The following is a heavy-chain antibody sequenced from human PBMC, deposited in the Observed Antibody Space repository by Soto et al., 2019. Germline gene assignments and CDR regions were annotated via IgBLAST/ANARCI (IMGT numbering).Heavy chain of an antibody. Sequence: LRLSCEVSGSSIGGNPMSWVRQAPGQGLEWVASIHTVGSTYYADSVQGRFTISRDNSKNTLFLQMNSLRVGDTAIYFCARGLNDDSWGQGTLVTVSS. D-gene: IGHD1-1*01. CDR3: ARGLNDDS. J-gene: IGHJ4*02. V-gene: IGHV3-53*01. CDR2: IHTVGST. CDR1: GSSIGGNP.